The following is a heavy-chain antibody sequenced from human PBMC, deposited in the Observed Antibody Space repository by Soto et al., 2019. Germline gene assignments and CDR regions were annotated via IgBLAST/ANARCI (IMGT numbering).Heavy chain of an antibody. CDR1: GGTFSSYT. D-gene: IGHD2-15*01. CDR3: ARGYPYCSGGSCYLGFAP. J-gene: IGHJ5*02. Sequence: QVQLVQSGAEVKKPGSSVKVSCKASGGTFSSYTISWVRQAPGQGLEWMGRIIPILGIANYAQKFQGRVTITEDKSTSAAYMELSSLRSEDTAVYYCARGYPYCSGGSCYLGFAPWGQGTLVTVSS. CDR2: IIPILGIA. V-gene: IGHV1-69*02.